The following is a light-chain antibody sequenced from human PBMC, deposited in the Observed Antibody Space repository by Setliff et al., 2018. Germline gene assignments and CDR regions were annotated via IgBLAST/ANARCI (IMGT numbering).Light chain of an antibody. CDR2: RNN. V-gene: IGLV1-44*01. CDR3: AAWDDSLNADVL. J-gene: IGLJ2*01. CDR1: SSNIGSNT. Sequence: QSALAQPPSASGTPGQRVTISCSGSSSNIGSNTVNWYQQLPGTAPKLLIYRNNQRPSGVPDRFSGSKSGTSASLAISGLQSEDEADYYCAAWDDSLNADVLFGGGTKGTVL.